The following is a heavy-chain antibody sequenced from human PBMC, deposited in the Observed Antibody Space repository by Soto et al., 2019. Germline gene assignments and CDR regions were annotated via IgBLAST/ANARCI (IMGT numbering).Heavy chain of an antibody. J-gene: IGHJ5*02. Sequence: SCAASGFTFSSTDMNWVRQAPGKGREWVSTIDGSGGTTYYADSVKGRFTISRDNSINTVFLQMNSLRADDTALYFCAKNSGWFNTWGQGALVTVSS. D-gene: IGHD3-10*01. V-gene: IGHV3-23*01. CDR2: IDGSGGTT. CDR1: GFTFSSTD. CDR3: AKNSGWFNT.